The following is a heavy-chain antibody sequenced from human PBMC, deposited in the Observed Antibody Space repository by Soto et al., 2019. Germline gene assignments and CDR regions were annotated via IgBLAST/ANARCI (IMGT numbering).Heavy chain of an antibody. CDR2: INHSGST. CDR1: GGSISSSNW. Sequence: SETLSLTCAVSGGSISSSNWWSWVRQPPGKGLEWIGEINHSGSTNYNPSLKSRVTISVDKSKNKFSLKLSSVTAADTAVYYCTRRRTEKDCSGGSCYSGDACDIWGQGTMVTVSS. J-gene: IGHJ3*02. D-gene: IGHD2-15*01. CDR3: TRRRTEKDCSGGSCYSGDACDI. V-gene: IGHV4-4*02.